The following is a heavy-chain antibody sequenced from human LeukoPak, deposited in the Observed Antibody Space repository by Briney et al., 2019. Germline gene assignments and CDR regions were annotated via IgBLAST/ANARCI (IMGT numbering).Heavy chain of an antibody. CDR3: ARATTFGGVIVIGY. CDR1: GGSISSYY. J-gene: IGHJ4*02. Sequence: PSETLSLTCTVSGGSISSYYWSWIRQPPGKGLEWIGYIYYSGSTNYNPSLKSRVTISVDTSKNQLSLRLRSVTAADTAVYYCARATTFGGVIVIGYWGQGTLVTVSS. CDR2: IYYSGST. D-gene: IGHD3-16*02. V-gene: IGHV4-59*01.